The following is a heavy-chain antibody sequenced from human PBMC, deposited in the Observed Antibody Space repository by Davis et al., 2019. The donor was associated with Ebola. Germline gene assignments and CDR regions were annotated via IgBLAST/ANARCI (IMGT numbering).Heavy chain of an antibody. D-gene: IGHD6-13*01. Sequence: ASVKVSCKASGYTFTSYAMHWVRQAPGQRLEWMGWINAGNGNTKYSQKFQGRVTITRDMSTSTAYMELSSLRSEDTAVYYCAAFAIAGTKWAFLRDWFDPWGQGTLVTVSS. CDR1: GYTFTSYA. V-gene: IGHV1-3*01. CDR2: INAGNGNT. J-gene: IGHJ5*02. CDR3: AAFAIAGTKWAFLRDWFDP.